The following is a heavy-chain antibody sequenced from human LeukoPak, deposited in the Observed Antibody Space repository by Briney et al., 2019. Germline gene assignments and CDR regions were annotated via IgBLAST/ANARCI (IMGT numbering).Heavy chain of an antibody. V-gene: IGHV3-43*02. D-gene: IGHD5-24*01. CDR3: ARDSGYNAFDY. J-gene: IGHJ4*02. CDR1: GFTFDDYA. Sequence: PGGSLRLSCAASGFTFDDYAMHWVRQAPGKGLEWVSLISRDGGSTSYADSVKGRFTISRDNAKNSLYLQMNSLRAEDTAMYYCARDSGYNAFDYWGQGTLVTVSS. CDR2: ISRDGGST.